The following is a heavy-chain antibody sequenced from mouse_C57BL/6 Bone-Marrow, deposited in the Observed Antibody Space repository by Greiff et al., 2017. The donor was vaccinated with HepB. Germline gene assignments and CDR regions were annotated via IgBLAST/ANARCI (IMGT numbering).Heavy chain of an antibody. CDR1: GYTFTSYG. V-gene: IGHV1-81*01. Sequence: VKVVESGAELARPGASVKLSCKASGYTFTSYGISWVKQRTGQGLEWIGEIYPRSGNTYYNEKFKGKATLTADKSSSTAYMELRSLTSEDSAVYFCARPSYYYGSSYGYWGQGTTLTVSS. CDR3: ARPSYYYGSSYGY. J-gene: IGHJ2*01. D-gene: IGHD1-1*01. CDR2: IYPRSGNT.